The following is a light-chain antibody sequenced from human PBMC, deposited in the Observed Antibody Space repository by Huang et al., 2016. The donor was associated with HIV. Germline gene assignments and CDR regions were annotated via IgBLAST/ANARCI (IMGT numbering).Light chain of an antibody. CDR3: QQSYHSPSPS. Sequence: IQMAQSPPSLAGFIGDRVTISCRASQNILRVVNWYQHKPGKAPKLLVYGASSLQSDVPSRFSGSGSGTDFTLTINDLQPEDSATYYCQQSYHSPSPSFGGGTKVQI. CDR1: QNILRV. CDR2: GAS. J-gene: IGKJ4*01. V-gene: IGKV1-39*01.